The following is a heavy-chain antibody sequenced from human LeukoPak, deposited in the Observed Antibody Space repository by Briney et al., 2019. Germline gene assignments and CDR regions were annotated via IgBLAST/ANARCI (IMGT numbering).Heavy chain of an antibody. D-gene: IGHD5-24*01. CDR1: RLAISSHW. J-gene: IGHJ4*02. CDR2: INQDGSEK. Sequence: PGGSLRLSCAVSRLAISSHWMSWVRRAPGKGLEWVANINQDGSEKYYVDSVKGRFTISRDNAKNSVYLQMNSLRLDDTAVYYCARDGDGYKSPFDYWGQGTLVTVSS. V-gene: IGHV3-7*01. CDR3: ARDGDGYKSPFDY.